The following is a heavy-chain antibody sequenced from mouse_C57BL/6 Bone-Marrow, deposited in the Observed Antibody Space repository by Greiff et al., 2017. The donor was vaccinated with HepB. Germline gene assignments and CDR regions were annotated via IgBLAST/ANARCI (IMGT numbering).Heavy chain of an antibody. Sequence: EVKVVDSGGGLVQSGRSLRLSCATSGFTFSDFYMEWVRQAPGKGLEWIAASRNRANDYTTEYSASVKVRFIVSSDTSQRILYLQMNALRAEDTAIYYCARDGQRGAWFADWGQGTLVTVAA. CDR2: SRNRANDYTT. CDR1: GFTFSDFY. J-gene: IGHJ3*01. CDR3: ARDGQRGAWFAD. V-gene: IGHV7-1*01.